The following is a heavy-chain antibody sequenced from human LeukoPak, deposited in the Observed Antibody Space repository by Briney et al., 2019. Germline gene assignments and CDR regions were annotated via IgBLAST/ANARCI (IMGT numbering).Heavy chain of an antibody. J-gene: IGHJ2*01. CDR2: IKQDGSEK. Sequence: GGSLRLSCAASGFTFSSYWMSWVRQAPGKGLEWVANIKQDGSEKHYVDSVKGRFTISRDNAKNSLYLQMNSLRAEDTAVYYCARETTVTTFHWYFDLWGRGTLVTVSS. CDR3: ARETTVTTFHWYFDL. V-gene: IGHV3-7*03. CDR1: GFTFSSYW. D-gene: IGHD4-17*01.